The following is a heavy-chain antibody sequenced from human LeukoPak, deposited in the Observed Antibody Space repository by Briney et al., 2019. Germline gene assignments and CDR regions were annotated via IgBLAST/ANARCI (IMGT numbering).Heavy chain of an antibody. J-gene: IGHJ4*02. Sequence: SETLSLTCTVSGGSISSFYWSWIRQPAGKGLEWIGRIYTSGSPNYSPSLKSRVSMSLDTSENHFSLRLSSVTAADTAIYYCARAVSGRFDYWGQGTLVTVSS. V-gene: IGHV4-4*07. D-gene: IGHD6-19*01. CDR3: ARAVSGRFDY. CDR2: IYTSGSP. CDR1: GGSISSFY.